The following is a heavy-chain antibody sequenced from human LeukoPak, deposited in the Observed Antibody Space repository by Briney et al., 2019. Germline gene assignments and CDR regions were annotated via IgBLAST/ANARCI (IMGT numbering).Heavy chain of an antibody. V-gene: IGHV3-43*02. CDR1: RFTFDDYA. Sequence: GVSLRLSCAGCRFTFDDYAMHWVRQAPGKGLEGVSYITGDGGRTYYADSVKGRFTISRDSRRNSLFLQMNSLRTEDTALYYCAKPGVATAHHPWKNWGQGTLVTVSS. J-gene: IGHJ4*02. D-gene: IGHD2-8*01. CDR2: ITGDGGRT. CDR3: AKPGVATAHHPWKN.